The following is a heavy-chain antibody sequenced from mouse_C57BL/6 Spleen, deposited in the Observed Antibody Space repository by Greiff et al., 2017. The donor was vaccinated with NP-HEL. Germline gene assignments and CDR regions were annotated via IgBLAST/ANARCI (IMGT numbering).Heavy chain of an antibody. CDR1: GFTFSSYG. Sequence: EVQRVESGGDLVKPGGSLKLSCAASGFTFSSYGMSWVRQTPDKRLEWVATISSGGSYTYYPDSVKGRFTISRDNAKNTLYLQMSSLKSEDTAMYYCARLYYGYTWFAYWGQGTLVTVSA. V-gene: IGHV5-6*01. J-gene: IGHJ3*01. CDR2: ISSGGSYT. D-gene: IGHD2-2*01. CDR3: ARLYYGYTWFAY.